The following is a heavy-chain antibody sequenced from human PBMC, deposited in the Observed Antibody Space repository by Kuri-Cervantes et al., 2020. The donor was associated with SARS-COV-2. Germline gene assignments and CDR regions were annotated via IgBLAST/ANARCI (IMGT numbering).Heavy chain of an antibody. CDR3: ARGVGSSWYVDDAFDI. J-gene: IGHJ3*02. CDR1: GGTFSSYA. V-gene: IGHV1-69*05. CDR2: IIPIFGTA. Sequence: SVKVSCKASGGTFSSYAISWVRQAPGQGLEWMGGIIPIFGTANYAQKFQGRVTITTDESTSTAYMELSSLRSEDTAVYYCARGVGSSWYVDDAFDICGQGTMVTVSS. D-gene: IGHD6-13*01.